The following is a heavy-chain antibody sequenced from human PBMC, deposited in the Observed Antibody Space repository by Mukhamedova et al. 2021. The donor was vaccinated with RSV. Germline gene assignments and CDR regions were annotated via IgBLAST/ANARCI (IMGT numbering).Heavy chain of an antibody. CDR2: IYAGDSDT. Sequence: GIIYAGDSDTRYGLSLGGQVTISADKSINTAYLQWSSLKASDTAIYYCARGVGQMLGAYFDHWGQGTQVTVSS. D-gene: IGHD1-26*01. J-gene: IGHJ4*02. V-gene: IGHV5-51*01. CDR3: ARGVGQMLGAYFDH.